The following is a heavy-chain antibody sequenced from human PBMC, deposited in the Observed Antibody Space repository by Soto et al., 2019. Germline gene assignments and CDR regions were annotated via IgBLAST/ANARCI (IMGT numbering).Heavy chain of an antibody. D-gene: IGHD3-22*01. CDR3: ARVPRDSSGYYFVPAYFDY. CDR1: GFTFSSYW. V-gene: IGHV3-7*01. Sequence: PGGSLRLSCAASGFTFSSYWMSWVRQAPGKGLEWVANIKQDGSEKYYVDSVKGRFTISRDNAKNSLYLQMNSLRAEDTAVYYCARVPRDSSGYYFVPAYFDYWGQGTLVTVSS. J-gene: IGHJ4*02. CDR2: IKQDGSEK.